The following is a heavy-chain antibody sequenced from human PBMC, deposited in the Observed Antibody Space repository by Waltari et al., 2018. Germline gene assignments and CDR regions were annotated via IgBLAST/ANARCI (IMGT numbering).Heavy chain of an antibody. V-gene: IGHV1-2*02. Sequence: QVQLVQSGAEVKKPGASVKVSCKASGYTFTDYYMQWVRQAPGQRPEVMGWINPNIVGTNYAQKLQGRVTMTRDTSISTAYMELSGLRSDDTALYYCARDLWTGYYTFDLWGRGTLVTVSS. D-gene: IGHD3-9*01. CDR2: INPNIVGT. CDR3: ARDLWTGYYTFDL. J-gene: IGHJ2*01. CDR1: GYTFTDYY.